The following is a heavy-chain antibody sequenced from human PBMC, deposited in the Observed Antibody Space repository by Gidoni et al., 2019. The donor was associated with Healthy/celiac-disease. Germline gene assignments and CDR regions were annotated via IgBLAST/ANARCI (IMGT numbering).Heavy chain of an antibody. D-gene: IGHD5-12*01. Sequence: EVQLVESGGGLVQPGGSLRLSCSSSGFTFSSYWMSWVRKAPGKGLEWVANINQDGSEKYYVDSVKGRFTISRDNAKNSLYLQMNSLRAEDTAVYYCARVGGWLQPLHFDYWGQGTLVTVSS. CDR1: GFTFSSYW. V-gene: IGHV3-7*01. J-gene: IGHJ4*02. CDR3: ARVGGWLQPLHFDY. CDR2: INQDGSEK.